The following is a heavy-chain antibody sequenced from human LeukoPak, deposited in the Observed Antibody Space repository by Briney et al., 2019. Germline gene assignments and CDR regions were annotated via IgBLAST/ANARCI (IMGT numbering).Heavy chain of an antibody. CDR3: ARERNGGYGR. D-gene: IGHD5-12*01. V-gene: IGHV3-48*04. Sequence: PGGSLRLSCAASGFTFSSYSMNWVRQAPGEGLEWVSYISSSSSTIYYADSVKGRFTISRDNAKNSLYLQMNSLRAEDTAVYYCARERNGGYGRWGQGTLVTVSS. CDR2: ISSSSSTI. CDR1: GFTFSSYS. J-gene: IGHJ4*02.